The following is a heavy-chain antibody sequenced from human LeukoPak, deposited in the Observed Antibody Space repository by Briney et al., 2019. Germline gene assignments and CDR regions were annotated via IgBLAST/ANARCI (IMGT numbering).Heavy chain of an antibody. CDR2: IYHSGST. Sequence: SQSLSLTCAVSGGSISSGGYSWSWIQQPPGKGLEWIGYIYHSGSTYYNPSLKSRVTISVDRSKNQFSLKLSSVTAADTAVYYCARASSVYYYGMDVWGQGTTVTVSS. J-gene: IGHJ6*02. CDR1: GGSISSGGYS. CDR3: ARASSVYYYGMDV. V-gene: IGHV4-30-2*01.